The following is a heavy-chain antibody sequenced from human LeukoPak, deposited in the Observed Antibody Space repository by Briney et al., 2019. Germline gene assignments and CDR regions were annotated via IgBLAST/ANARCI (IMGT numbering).Heavy chain of an antibody. J-gene: IGHJ4*02. Sequence: ASVKVSCKPSGYTFTSYGINWVRQATGQGLEWMGWMNRNSGNTGYAQKFQGRVTMTRNTSISTAYMELSSLRSEDTAVYYCVRRGMDYWGQGTLVTVAS. D-gene: IGHD3-16*01. CDR2: MNRNSGNT. CDR3: VRRGMDY. CDR1: GYTFTSYG. V-gene: IGHV1-8*01.